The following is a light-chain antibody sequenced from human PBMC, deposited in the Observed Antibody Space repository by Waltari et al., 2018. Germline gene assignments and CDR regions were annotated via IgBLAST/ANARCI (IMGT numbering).Light chain of an antibody. CDR2: WAS. J-gene: IGKJ2*01. CDR3: QQYYGSPHT. V-gene: IGKV4-1*01. CDR1: QSLLYSSNNKNF. Sequence: DIVMTQSPDSLAVSLGERATINCKSSQSLLYSSNNKNFLAWYQQKPGQPPKLLIYWASTRESGVPVRFSGSGSGTDFTLTISSLQAEDVAIYYCQQYYGSPHTFGQGTKLEIK.